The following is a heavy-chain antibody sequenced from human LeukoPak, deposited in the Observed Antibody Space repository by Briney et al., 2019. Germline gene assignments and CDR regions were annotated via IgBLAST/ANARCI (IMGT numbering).Heavy chain of an antibody. CDR2: FDPEDGET. D-gene: IGHD6-13*01. V-gene: IGHV1-24*01. Sequence: VASVKVSCKVSGYTLTELSVHWVRQAPGKGLEWMGGFDPEDGETIYAQKFQGRVTMTEDTSTDTAYMELSSLRSEDTAVYYCATAPSSWYVANFDYWGQGTLVTVSS. J-gene: IGHJ4*02. CDR1: GYTLTELS. CDR3: ATAPSSWYVANFDY.